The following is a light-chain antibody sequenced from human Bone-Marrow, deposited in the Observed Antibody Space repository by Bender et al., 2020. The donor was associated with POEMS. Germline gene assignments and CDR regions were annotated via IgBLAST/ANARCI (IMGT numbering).Light chain of an antibody. CDR2: NNN. CDR1: NSNIGAGFD. CDR3: QAYDTGLSDHVV. J-gene: IGLJ2*01. Sequence: QSLLTQPPSVSGAPGQRITISCTGSNSNIGAGFDVHWYQQLPGKAPKLLIYNNNNRPSGVPDRFSGSKSGSSASLAITGRQAANEGDYYCQAYDTGLSDHVVFGGETKLTVL. V-gene: IGLV1-40*01.